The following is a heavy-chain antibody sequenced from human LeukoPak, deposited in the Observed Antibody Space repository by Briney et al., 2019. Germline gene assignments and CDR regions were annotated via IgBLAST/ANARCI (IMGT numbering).Heavy chain of an antibody. D-gene: IGHD3-9*01. CDR2: ISSDGVEK. CDR1: GFTVSSNY. CDR3: AREGHYDILTGYSPVEYYFYYMDV. J-gene: IGHJ6*03. V-gene: IGHV3-30*03. Sequence: GGSLRLSCAASGFTVSSNYMSWVRQTPGKGLEWVAAISSDGVEKHYSDSVKGRFTLSRDNSKSTLYLQMNSLRAEDSALYYCAREGHYDILTGYSPVEYYFYYMDVWGKGTTVTVSS.